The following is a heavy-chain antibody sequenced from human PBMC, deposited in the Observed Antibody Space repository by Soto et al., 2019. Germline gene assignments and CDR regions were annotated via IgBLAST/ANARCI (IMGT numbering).Heavy chain of an antibody. V-gene: IGHV1-69*13. Sequence: SVKLSSKASGGTFSSYASSWVRQAPGQGLEWMGGIISIFGTANYAQKFQGRVTITADEYTSTAYMELSSLRSEDTAVYYCARVRGSGYDFFPDYWGQGTLVTVSS. D-gene: IGHD5-12*01. CDR3: ARVRGSGYDFFPDY. CDR1: GGTFSSYA. J-gene: IGHJ4*02. CDR2: IISIFGTA.